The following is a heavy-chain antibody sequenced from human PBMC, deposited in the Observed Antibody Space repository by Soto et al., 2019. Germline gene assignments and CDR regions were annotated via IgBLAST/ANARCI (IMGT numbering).Heavy chain of an antibody. V-gene: IGHV3-23*01. CDR2: SSASGGST. D-gene: IGHD6-19*01. CDR3: AKDGQWLDVHFDY. CDR1: GFTFSSFA. Sequence: GGSLRLSCTASGFTFSSFAMSWVRQAPGKGLEWVSISSASGGSTYHADSVKGRFSISRDNSKNTLYLQMTRLRTEDTAVYYCAKDGQWLDVHFDYWGQGALVTVSS. J-gene: IGHJ4*02.